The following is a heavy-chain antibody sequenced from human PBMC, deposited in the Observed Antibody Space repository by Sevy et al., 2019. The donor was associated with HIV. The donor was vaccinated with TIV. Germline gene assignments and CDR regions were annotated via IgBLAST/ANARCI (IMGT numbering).Heavy chain of an antibody. V-gene: IGHV1-18*01. D-gene: IGHD2-15*01. CDR3: ARAYCSGGRCYSLAY. Sequence: ASVKVSCKVSGYTFSSYRIHWVRQAPGQGLEWMGWISPHNGDTNYAQKLQGRVTMITDTSTSTAYMELRGRRSDDTAVYYWARAYCSGGRCYSLAYWGQGTLVTVSS. CDR1: GYTFSSYR. J-gene: IGHJ4*02. CDR2: ISPHNGDT.